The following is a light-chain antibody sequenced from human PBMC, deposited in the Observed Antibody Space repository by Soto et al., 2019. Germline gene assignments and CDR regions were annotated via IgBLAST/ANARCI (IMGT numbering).Light chain of an antibody. J-gene: IGKJ2*01. CDR2: KVS. V-gene: IGKV2-30*02. CDR3: MQGTHWPYT. Sequence: DVMMTQSPLSLPVTLGQPASISCRSSQSLVHSDGNTYLNWFQQRPGQSPRRLIYKVSSRGSGVPDRFSGSGSGTDFTLKISRVEAEDVGVYYCMQGTHWPYTFGQETRLEIK. CDR1: QSLVHSDGNTY.